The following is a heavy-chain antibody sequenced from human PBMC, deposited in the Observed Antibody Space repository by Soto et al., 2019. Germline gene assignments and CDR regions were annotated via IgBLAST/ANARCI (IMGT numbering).Heavy chain of an antibody. J-gene: IGHJ4*02. CDR2: IRGDGGQT. CDR3: ARDVGLDSDDFFAY. V-gene: IGHV3-23*01. CDR1: GFTFTSYG. Sequence: VGSLRLSCTASGFTFTSYGMGWVRQAPGKGLQWVSTIRGDGGQTHYTDSVKGRFSISRDNSKNTVYLQMDSLRAEDTAMYFWARDVGLDSDDFFAYWGQGTQVTVSS. D-gene: IGHD3-9*01.